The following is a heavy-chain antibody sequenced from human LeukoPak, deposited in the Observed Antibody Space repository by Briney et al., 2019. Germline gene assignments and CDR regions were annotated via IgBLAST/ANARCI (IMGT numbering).Heavy chain of an antibody. J-gene: IGHJ6*03. V-gene: IGHV4-34*01. CDR3: ARGQRGYSGSYAYYYYYMDV. CDR2: INHSGST. D-gene: IGHD1-26*01. Sequence: SETLSLTCAVYGGSFSGYYWSWIRQPPGKGLEWIGEINHSGSTNYNPSLKSRVTISVDTSKNQFSLKLSSVTAADTAVYYCARGQRGYSGSYAYYYYYMDVWGKGTTVTVSS. CDR1: GGSFSGYY.